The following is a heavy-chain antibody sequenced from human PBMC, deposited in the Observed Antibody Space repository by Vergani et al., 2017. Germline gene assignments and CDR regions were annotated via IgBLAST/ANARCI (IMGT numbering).Heavy chain of an antibody. CDR1: GFTFSSYS. D-gene: IGHD3-3*01. CDR2: ISSSSSYI. J-gene: IGHJ4*02. Sequence: EVQLVESGGGLVKPGGSLRLSCAASGFTFSSYSMNWVRQAPGKGLEWVSSISSSSSYIYYADSVKARFTISRDNAKNSLYLQMNSLRAEDTAVYYCARGDFWSGYWTFDYWGQVTLVTVSS. V-gene: IGHV3-21*01. CDR3: ARGDFWSGYWTFDY.